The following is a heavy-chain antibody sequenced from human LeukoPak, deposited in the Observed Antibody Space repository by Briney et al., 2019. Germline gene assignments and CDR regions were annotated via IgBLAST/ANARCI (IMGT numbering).Heavy chain of an antibody. V-gene: IGHV4-59*01. D-gene: IGHD5-24*01. CDR2: IYNNAST. Sequence: SETLSLICSVSGGSISRYYWSWVRQPPGKGLEWIGYIYNNASTSYSPSLKSRLFMSVDTSTNKVSLKLRSVTEADTAIYYCAREGRDGYNEYWGQGTLVIVSS. CDR3: AREGRDGYNEY. J-gene: IGHJ4*02. CDR1: GGSISRYY.